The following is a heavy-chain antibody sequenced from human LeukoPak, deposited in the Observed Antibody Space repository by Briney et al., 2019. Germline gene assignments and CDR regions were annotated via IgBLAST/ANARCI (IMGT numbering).Heavy chain of an antibody. J-gene: IGHJ6*02. CDR3: ARAPYSSGRYYYYYGMDV. CDR1: GGTFSSYA. Sequence: SVKVSCKAFGGTFSSYAISWVRQAPGQGLEWMGGIIPIFGTANYAQKFQGRVTITADESTSTAYMELSSLRSEDTAVYYCARAPYSSGRYYYYYGMDVWGQGTTVTVS. CDR2: IIPIFGTA. D-gene: IGHD3-22*01. V-gene: IGHV1-69*13.